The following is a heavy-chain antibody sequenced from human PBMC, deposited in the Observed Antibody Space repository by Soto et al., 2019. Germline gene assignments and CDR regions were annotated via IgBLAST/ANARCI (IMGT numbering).Heavy chain of an antibody. CDR3: ARAGYCSSTSCPNHYYYYGMHV. D-gene: IGHD2-2*01. CDR1: GFTVSSNY. V-gene: IGHV3-53*04. CDR2: IYSGGST. Sequence: GGSLRLSCAASGFTVSSNYMSWVRQAPGKGLEWVSVIYSGGSTYYADSVKGRFTISRHNSKNTLYLQMNSLRAEDTAVYYCARAGYCSSTSCPNHYYYYGMHVSGQATTVTVSS. J-gene: IGHJ6*02.